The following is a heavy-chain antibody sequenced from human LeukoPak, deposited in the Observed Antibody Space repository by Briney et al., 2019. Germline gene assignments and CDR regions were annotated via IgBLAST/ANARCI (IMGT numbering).Heavy chain of an antibody. CDR2: IYYSGST. CDR1: GGSISSGGYY. J-gene: IGHJ4*02. D-gene: IGHD6-19*01. V-gene: IGHV4-31*03. Sequence: SETLSLTCTVSGGSISSGGYYWSWIRQHPGKGLEWIGYIYYSGSTYYNPSLKRRVTISVDTSKNQFSLKLSSVTAADTAVYYCARSPGGGWYYFDYWGQGTLVTVSS. CDR3: ARSPGGGWYYFDY.